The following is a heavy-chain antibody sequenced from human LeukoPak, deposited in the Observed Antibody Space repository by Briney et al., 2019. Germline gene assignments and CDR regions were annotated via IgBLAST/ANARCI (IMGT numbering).Heavy chain of an antibody. V-gene: IGHV3-53*01. J-gene: IGHJ5*02. D-gene: IGHD6-19*01. CDR2: MYAGGTT. Sequence: PGGSLRLSCAASGVXVSRNFISWVRQAPGKGLQWVAIMYAGGTTDYSDSVRGRFHISRDSSNNTLSLQINSLRVEDTAVYYCARGSGSGWPLDRWGQGALVTVPS. CDR1: GVXVSRNF. CDR3: ARGSGSGWPLDR.